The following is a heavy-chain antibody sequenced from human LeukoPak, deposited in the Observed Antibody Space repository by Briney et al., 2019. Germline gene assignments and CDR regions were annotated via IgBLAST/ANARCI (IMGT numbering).Heavy chain of an antibody. CDR1: GFSFSSYW. J-gene: IGHJ4*02. CDR2: ISYDGSNK. Sequence: GGSLRLSCAASGFSFSSYWMSWVRQAPGKGLEWVAVISYDGSNKYYADSVKGRFTISRDNSKNTLYLQMNSLRAEDTAVYYCAKDPRNYDFWSGYYGPDYWGQGTLVTVSS. D-gene: IGHD3-3*01. CDR3: AKDPRNYDFWSGYYGPDY. V-gene: IGHV3-30*18.